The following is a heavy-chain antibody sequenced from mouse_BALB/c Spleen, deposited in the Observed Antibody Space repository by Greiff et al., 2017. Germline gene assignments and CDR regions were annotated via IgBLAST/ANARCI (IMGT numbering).Heavy chain of an antibody. J-gene: IGHJ4*01. CDR2: ISSGGST. Sequence: DVQLVESGGGLVKPGGSLKLSCAASGFTFSSYAMSWVRQTPEKRLEWVASISSGGSTYYPDSVKGRFTISRDNARNILYLQMSSLRSEDTAMYYCARGHGNYYYAMDDWGQGTSVTGSA. V-gene: IGHV5-6-5*01. CDR1: GFTFSSYA. D-gene: IGHD2-1*01. CDR3: ARGHGNYYYAMDD.